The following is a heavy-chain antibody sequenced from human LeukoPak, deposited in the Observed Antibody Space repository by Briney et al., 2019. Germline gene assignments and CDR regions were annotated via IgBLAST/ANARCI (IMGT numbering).Heavy chain of an antibody. D-gene: IGHD6-13*01. V-gene: IGHV4-59*01. CDR1: GGPITGYY. J-gene: IGHJ3*01. CDR2: VSYRGST. Sequence: SETLSLTCTDFGGPITGYYWSWIRQPPGKGLEWIGYVSYRGSTNYNPSLKSRVTTSVDTSKNQFSLKLSSVTAADTAVYYCARPYSSNWYDAFHFWGQGTMVTVSS. CDR3: ARPYSSNWYDAFHF.